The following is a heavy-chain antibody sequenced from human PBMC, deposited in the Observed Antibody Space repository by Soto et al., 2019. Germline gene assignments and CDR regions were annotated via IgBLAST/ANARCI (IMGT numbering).Heavy chain of an antibody. V-gene: IGHV4-59*08. CDR3: ARPGRDWGSLDY. J-gene: IGHJ4*02. Sequence: QVQLQESGPGLVKPSETLSLTCTVSGDSISTYYWTWIRQSPGKGLEWIAFIYYGGSTNYNPSLKRRVTIAVDTSKNQCSLTLNSVTAADTAVYYCARPGRDWGSLDYWGQGTLVTV. CDR2: IYYGGST. CDR1: GDSISTYY. D-gene: IGHD7-27*01.